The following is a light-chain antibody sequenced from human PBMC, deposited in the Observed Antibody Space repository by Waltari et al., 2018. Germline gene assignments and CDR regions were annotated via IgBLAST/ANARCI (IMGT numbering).Light chain of an antibody. Sequence: DAVMTQSPLSLPVTLGQPASISRRSSQSLVFSDGYTYLNWFQQRPGQSPRRLIYKVSDRDSGVPDRFSGSGSGTDFTLKISRVEAEDVGVYYCMQGTHWPYTFGQGTKLEIK. CDR1: QSLVFSDGYTY. CDR3: MQGTHWPYT. J-gene: IGKJ2*01. CDR2: KVS. V-gene: IGKV2-30*01.